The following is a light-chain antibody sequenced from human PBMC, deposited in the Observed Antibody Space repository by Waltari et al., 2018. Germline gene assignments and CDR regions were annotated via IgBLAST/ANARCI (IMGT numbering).Light chain of an antibody. CDR3: QQSGTFPPT. CDR1: QDIRTW. J-gene: IGKJ1*01. Sequence: DIRMTQSPSSVSASVGDRVTITCRASQDIRTWLAWYQQKPGKAPRLLIYHASGLQSGVPSRFSGSGSGIDFTLTISSLQPEDFATYSCQQSGTFPPTFGPGTKVEI. V-gene: IGKV1-12*01. CDR2: HAS.